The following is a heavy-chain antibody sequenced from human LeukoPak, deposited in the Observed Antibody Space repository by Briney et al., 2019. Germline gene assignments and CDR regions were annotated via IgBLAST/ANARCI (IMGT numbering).Heavy chain of an antibody. D-gene: IGHD3-10*01. CDR2: ISWDGDIT. CDR3: AKEGSGSYSLDY. Sequence: GGSLRLSCAASGFTFDDYTMHWVRQAPGKGLEWVSFISWDGDITYYADSVKGRFTISRDNSKNALYLQMNSLRTEDTALYYCAKEGSGSYSLDYWGQGTLVTVSS. CDR1: GFTFDDYT. J-gene: IGHJ4*02. V-gene: IGHV3-43*01.